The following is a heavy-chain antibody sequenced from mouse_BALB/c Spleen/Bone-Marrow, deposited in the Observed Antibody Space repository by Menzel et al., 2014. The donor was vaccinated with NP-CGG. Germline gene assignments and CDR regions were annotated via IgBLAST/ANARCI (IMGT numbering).Heavy chain of an antibody. CDR3: TRSTATFDY. CDR2: IYPGDGDT. V-gene: IGHV1-80*01. J-gene: IGHJ2*01. Sequence: VQVVESGAELVRPGSSVKISCKASGYAFSAYWMNWVKQRPGQGLEWIGQIYPGDGDTSYNGKFKGKTTLTADKSSSTAYMQLSSLTSEDSAVYFCTRSTATFDYWGQGTTLTVSS. D-gene: IGHD1-2*01. CDR1: GYAFSAYW.